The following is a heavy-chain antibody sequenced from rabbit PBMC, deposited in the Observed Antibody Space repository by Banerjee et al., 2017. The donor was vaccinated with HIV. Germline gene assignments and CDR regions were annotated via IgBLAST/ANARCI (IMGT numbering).Heavy chain of an antibody. CDR3: ARDDYGGYGYRL. CDR1: GFDLSSYYY. CDR2: IYTGSGST. V-gene: IGHV1S45*01. Sequence: QEQLVESGGGLVQPEGSLTLTCTASGFDLSSYYYMCWVRQAPGKGLEWIGCIYTGSGSTYYASWAKGRFTISKTSSTTVTLQMTSLTAADTATYFCARDDYGGYGYRLWGPGTLVTVS. J-gene: IGHJ4*01. D-gene: IGHD6-1*01.